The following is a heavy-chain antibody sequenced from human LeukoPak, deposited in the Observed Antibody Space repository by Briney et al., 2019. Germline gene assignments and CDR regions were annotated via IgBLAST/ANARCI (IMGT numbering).Heavy chain of an antibody. D-gene: IGHD6-6*01. CDR2: ISSSGSTI. Sequence: GGSLRLSCAASGFTFSSYEMNWVRQAPGKGLEWVSYISSSGSTIYYADSVKGRFTISRDNAKNSLYLQMNSLRAEDTAVYYCAREESIARTFQHWGQGTLVTVSS. CDR1: GFTFSSYE. V-gene: IGHV3-48*03. J-gene: IGHJ1*01. CDR3: AREESIARTFQH.